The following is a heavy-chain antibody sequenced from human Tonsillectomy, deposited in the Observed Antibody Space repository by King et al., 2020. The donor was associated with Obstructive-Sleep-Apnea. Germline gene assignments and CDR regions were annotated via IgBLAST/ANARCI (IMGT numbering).Heavy chain of an antibody. J-gene: IGHJ6*02. CDR2: FNPNSGGS. CDR1: GYTFTDYY. D-gene: IGHD1-26*01. Sequence: VQLVESGAEVKRPGASVKVSCKASGYTFTDYYMHWVRQAPGQGLEWMGWFNPNSGGSNYAQNFQGRVTMTRDTSISTAYMELSRLKSDDTAVYYCARDGSDDGMDVWGQGTTVTVSS. V-gene: IGHV1-2*02. CDR3: ARDGSDDGMDV.